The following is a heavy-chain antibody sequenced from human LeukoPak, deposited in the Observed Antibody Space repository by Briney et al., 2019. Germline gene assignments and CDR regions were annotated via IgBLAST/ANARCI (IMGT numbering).Heavy chain of an antibody. D-gene: IGHD1-1*01. J-gene: IGHJ4*02. CDR3: AKGENWNDPFDY. Sequence: HAGGSLRPSCAASEFTFSSYAMSWVRQAPGKGLEWVSAISGSGGSTYYADSVKGRFTISRDNSKNTLYLQMNSLRAEDTAVYYCAKGENWNDPFDYWGQGTLVTVSS. V-gene: IGHV3-23*01. CDR2: ISGSGGST. CDR1: EFTFSSYA.